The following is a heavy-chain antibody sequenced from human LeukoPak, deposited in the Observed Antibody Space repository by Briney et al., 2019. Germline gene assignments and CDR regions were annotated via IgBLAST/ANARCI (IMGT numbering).Heavy chain of an antibody. J-gene: IGHJ4*02. CDR3: VRRFDY. V-gene: IGHV3-48*03. CDR2: ISSSGTTI. Sequence: QTGGSLRLSCAASGFTFSSYEMNWVRQAPGKGLEWVSYISSSGTTIYYADSLKGRFTISRDDAKNSLYPQMNSLRAEDTAVYYCVRRFDYWGQGTQVTVSS. CDR1: GFTFSSYE.